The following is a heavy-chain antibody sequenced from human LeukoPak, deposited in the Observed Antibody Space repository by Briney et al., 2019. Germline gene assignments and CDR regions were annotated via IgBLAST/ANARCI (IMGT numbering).Heavy chain of an antibody. CDR2: INHSGST. CDR3: AREGYYDSSGYDY. D-gene: IGHD3-22*01. V-gene: IGHV4-34*01. CDR1: GGSFSGYY. Sequence: SETLSLTCAVYGGSFSGYYWSWIRQPPGKGLEWIGEINHSGSTNYNPSLKSRVTISVDTSKNQFSLKLSSVTAADTAVYYCAREGYYDSSGYDYWGQGTLVTVSS. J-gene: IGHJ4*02.